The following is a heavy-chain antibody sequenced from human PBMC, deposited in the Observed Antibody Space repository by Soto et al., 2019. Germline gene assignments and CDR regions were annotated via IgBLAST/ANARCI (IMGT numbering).Heavy chain of an antibody. J-gene: IGHJ4*03. V-gene: IGHV3-23*01. Sequence: GGSLRLSCAASGFTFSSYAVSSVRQAPGKGPEWISSISGSGHTIYYADSLKGRFTISRDKSTKKLYLQMISMRAENTGVHYCAKVFYYYYSCGYCYFDYCG. CDR1: GFTFSSYA. CDR2: ISGSGHTI. CDR3: AKVFYYYYSCGYCYFDY. D-gene: IGHD3-22*01.